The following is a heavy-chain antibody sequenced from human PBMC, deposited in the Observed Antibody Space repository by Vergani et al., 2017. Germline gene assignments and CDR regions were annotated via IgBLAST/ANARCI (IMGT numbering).Heavy chain of an antibody. CDR3: ARDSTYTLFDY. V-gene: IGHV3-11*06. J-gene: IGHJ4*02. CDR2: ISSSSSYT. CDR1: GFTFSDYY. Sequence: VQLLESGGGLVQPGGSLRLSCAASGFTFSDYYMSWIRQAPGKGLEWVSYISSSSSYTNYADSVKGRFTISRDNAKNSLYLQMNSLRAEDTAVYYCARDSTYTLFDYWGQGTLVTVSS.